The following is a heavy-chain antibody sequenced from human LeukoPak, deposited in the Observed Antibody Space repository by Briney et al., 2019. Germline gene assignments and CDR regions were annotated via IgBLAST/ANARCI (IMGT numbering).Heavy chain of an antibody. CDR3: AKGFGTSCYVQLDY. CDR1: GFTFSSYA. Sequence: GGSLRLSCAASGFTFSSYATSWVRQAPGKGLEWVSVISGSGGSTYYANSVKGRFTISRDNSKNTLYLQMDSLRAEDTAVYYCAKGFGTSCYVQLDYWGQGTLVTVSS. V-gene: IGHV3-23*01. J-gene: IGHJ4*02. D-gene: IGHD2-2*01. CDR2: ISGSGGST.